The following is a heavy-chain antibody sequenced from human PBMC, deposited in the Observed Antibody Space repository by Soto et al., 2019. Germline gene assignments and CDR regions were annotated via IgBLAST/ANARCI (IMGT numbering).Heavy chain of an antibody. Sequence: QVQLVQSGAEVKKPGASVKVSCKASGYTLTRFALHWVRQAPGQRLEWMGWISADSGNSQYSQKFQGRVTITRDTSASTAYMELSSLISEDTAVYYCARWLGGLDLWGKGTLVTVSS. CDR1: GYTLTRFA. V-gene: IGHV1-3*01. D-gene: IGHD6-19*01. J-gene: IGHJ4*02. CDR3: ARWLGGLDL. CDR2: ISADSGNS.